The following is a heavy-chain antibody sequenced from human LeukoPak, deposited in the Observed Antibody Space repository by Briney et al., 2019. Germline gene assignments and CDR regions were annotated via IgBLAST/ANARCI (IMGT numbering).Heavy chain of an antibody. CDR3: ARVEVGAADRQWYGMDV. V-gene: IGHV4-59*01. J-gene: IGHJ6*02. CDR2: VDYRGNT. Sequence: KPSETLSLTCTISGGPISSYYWSWIRQPPGKGLEWIGYVDYRGNTNYNPSLKSRVTISIDTSKSLFSLKLNSVTAADTAVYYCARVEVGAADRQWYGMDVWGQGTTVTVSS. CDR1: GGPISSYY. D-gene: IGHD2-15*01.